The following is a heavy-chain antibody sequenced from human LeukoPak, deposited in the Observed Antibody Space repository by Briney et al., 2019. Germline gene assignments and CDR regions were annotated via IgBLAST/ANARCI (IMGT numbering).Heavy chain of an antibody. J-gene: IGHJ4*02. CDR1: GYSISSGSY. Sequence: SETLSLTCAVSGYSISSGSYWGWIRQPPGKGLEWIGSIFHSGTTYHNPSLKSRVTISVDTSKNQDSLKLSSVTAADTAVYYCARDLSVTAKFDYWGQGTLVTVSS. CDR3: ARDLSVTAKFDY. CDR2: IFHSGTT. D-gene: IGHD5-18*01. V-gene: IGHV4-38-2*02.